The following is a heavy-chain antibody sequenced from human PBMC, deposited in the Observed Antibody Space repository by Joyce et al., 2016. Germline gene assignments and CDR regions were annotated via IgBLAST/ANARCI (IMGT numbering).Heavy chain of an antibody. J-gene: IGHJ6*02. CDR1: GFTVASTY. CDR3: ARGQMDV. Sequence: EVQLVESGGGLIQPGGSLRLSCAATGFTVASTYINWVRQAPGKGLEWVSVIFSGGSTNYANSVKGRFTISRDNSENTLYLQITSLRAEDTAFYYCARGQMDVWGQGTTVTVSS. V-gene: IGHV3-53*01. CDR2: IFSGGST.